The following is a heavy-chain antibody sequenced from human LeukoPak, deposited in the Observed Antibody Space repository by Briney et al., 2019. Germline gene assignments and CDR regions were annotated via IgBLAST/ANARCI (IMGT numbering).Heavy chain of an antibody. CDR3: AKEDDGYSSSWGAFDI. V-gene: IGHV3-23*01. CDR1: GFTFNSYA. CDR2: ISGTGGRT. Sequence: PGGSLRLSCAASGFTFNSYAMSWVRQAPGKGLEWVSAISGTGGRTYYADSVKGRFTISRDNSKDTLYLQMNSLRAEDTAVYYCAKEDDGYSSSWGAFDIWGQGTMVTVSS. J-gene: IGHJ3*02. D-gene: IGHD6-13*01.